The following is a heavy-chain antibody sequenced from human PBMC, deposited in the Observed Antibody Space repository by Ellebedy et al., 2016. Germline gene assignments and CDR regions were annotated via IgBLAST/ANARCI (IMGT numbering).Heavy chain of an antibody. D-gene: IGHD7-27*01. CDR3: ARANWELGDAFDI. V-gene: IGHV4-4*07. Sequence: GSLRLSXSVSGGSLSSYYWSWIRQPAGTGLEWIGRIYNTGSTNYNPSLKSRLTMSVDTSKNQFSLKLKSVTAADTAIYYCARANWELGDAFDIWGQGTKVTVS. CDR1: GGSLSSYY. J-gene: IGHJ3*02. CDR2: IYNTGST.